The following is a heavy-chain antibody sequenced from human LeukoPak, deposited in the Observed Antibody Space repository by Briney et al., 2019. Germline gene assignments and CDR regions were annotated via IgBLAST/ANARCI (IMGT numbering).Heavy chain of an antibody. D-gene: IGHD2-15*01. CDR2: IYPGDSDT. CDR1: GYSFTNNW. J-gene: IGHJ4*02. V-gene: IGHV5-51*01. CDR3: ARQVVAAHPTLSDY. Sequence: GESLKISCKGSGYSFTNNWIGWVRQMPGKGLEWMGIIYPGDSDTRYSPSFQGQVTISADKSISTAYLQWSSLKASDTAMYYCARQVVAAHPTLSDYWGQGTLVTVSS.